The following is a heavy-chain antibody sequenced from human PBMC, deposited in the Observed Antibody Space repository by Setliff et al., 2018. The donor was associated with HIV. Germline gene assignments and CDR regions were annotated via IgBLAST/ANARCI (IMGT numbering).Heavy chain of an antibody. CDR1: GDSISHYY. J-gene: IGHJ1*01. D-gene: IGHD2-8*02. CDR3: ARARVYCPGDDCHAGNFDH. Sequence: SETLSLTCSVSGDSISHYYWSWIRQPPGKGLEWIGDIFTSATTNFNYNPSLKSRVTMSIDTSKNQFSLKLRSVTAADTAFYYCARARVYCPGDDCHAGNFDHWGQGTLVTVS. V-gene: IGHV4-4*08. CDR2: IFTSATTNF.